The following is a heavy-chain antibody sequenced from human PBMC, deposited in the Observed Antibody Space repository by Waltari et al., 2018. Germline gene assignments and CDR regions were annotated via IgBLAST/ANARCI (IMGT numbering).Heavy chain of an antibody. J-gene: IGHJ4*02. Sequence: QVTLKESGPVLVKPTETLTLTCTVSGFSLSNARMGVSWIRQPPGKALEWLAHIFSNAEKAYRTARRGSLTISKDTHKRRVVLSMTNMDTVDTAIYYCARITFLTGYPDYWGQGTLLTVSS. CDR1: GFSLSNARMG. CDR2: IFSNAEK. D-gene: IGHD3-9*01. CDR3: ARITFLTGYPDY. V-gene: IGHV2-26*01.